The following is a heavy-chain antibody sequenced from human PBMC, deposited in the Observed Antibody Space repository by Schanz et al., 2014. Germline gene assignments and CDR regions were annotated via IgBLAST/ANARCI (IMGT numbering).Heavy chain of an antibody. Sequence: QVQLVQSGAEVKKPGASVKVSCKTSGYTFSDYGITWVRQAPGQGLEWVGWISPYTGNTHYFDKMEGRVTMTTDTSTSTAYMELSSLRSEDTAMYYCATMWGYCTATACQILEVLDVWGQGTMVTVSS. CDR1: GYTFSDYG. CDR3: ATMWGYCTATACQILEVLDV. CDR2: ISPYTGNT. J-gene: IGHJ3*01. D-gene: IGHD2-8*02. V-gene: IGHV1-18*01.